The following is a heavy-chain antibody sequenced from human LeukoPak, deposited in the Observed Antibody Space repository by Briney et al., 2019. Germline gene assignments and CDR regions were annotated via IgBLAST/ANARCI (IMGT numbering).Heavy chain of an antibody. CDR2: ISAYNGNT. CDR1: DYTFSSYG. Sequence: GASVKVSCKASDYTFSSYGITWVRQAPGQGLEWMGWISAYNGNTNYAQKLQGRVTMTTDTSTSTAYMELRSLRSDDTAVYYCARDPHDYGDYDAGYWGQGTLVTVSS. V-gene: IGHV1-18*01. D-gene: IGHD4-17*01. J-gene: IGHJ4*02. CDR3: ARDPHDYGDYDAGY.